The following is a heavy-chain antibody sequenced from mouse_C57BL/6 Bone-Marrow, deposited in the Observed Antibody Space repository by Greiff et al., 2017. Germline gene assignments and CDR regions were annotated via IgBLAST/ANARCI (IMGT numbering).Heavy chain of an antibody. D-gene: IGHD1-1*01. CDR3: ERPGSSLVDCDY. Sequence: EVQLQQSGPELVKPGASVKISCKASGYSFTGYYMNWVKQSPEKSLEWIGEINPSTGGTTDNQKFKAKATLTVDKSSNTAYMQLKSLTSEDSAVYYCERPGSSLVDCDYWGQGTTLTVSS. J-gene: IGHJ2*01. CDR1: GYSFTGYY. CDR2: INPSTGGT. V-gene: IGHV1-42*01.